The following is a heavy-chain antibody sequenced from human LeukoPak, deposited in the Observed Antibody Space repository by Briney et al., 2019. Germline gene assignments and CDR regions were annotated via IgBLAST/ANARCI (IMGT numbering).Heavy chain of an antibody. J-gene: IGHJ3*02. CDR3: ARDKPGTRPTFDI. Sequence: GSLRLSCAASGVTFSSYAMSWIRQPPGKGLEWIGYIYYSGSTNYNPSLKSRVTISVDTSKNQFSLKLSSVTAADTAVYYCARDKPGTRPTFDIWGQGTMVTVSS. CDR2: IYYSGST. CDR1: GVTFSSYA. V-gene: IGHV4-59*01. D-gene: IGHD1-1*01.